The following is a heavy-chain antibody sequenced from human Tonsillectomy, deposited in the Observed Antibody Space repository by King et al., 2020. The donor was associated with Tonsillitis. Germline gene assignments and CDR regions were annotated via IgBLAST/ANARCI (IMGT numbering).Heavy chain of an antibody. J-gene: IGHJ5*02. CDR3: ARVTYDRSGYPDP. D-gene: IGHD3-22*01. CDR2: IYYNGGT. Sequence: VQLQESGPGLVKPSETLSLTCTVSGGSISSYYWSWIRQTPGKGLEWIGYIYYNGGTNYNPSLKSRVTISVDTSKNQFSLKLSPVTAADTAIYDCARVTYDRSGYPDPWGQGTLVTVSS. V-gene: IGHV4-59*01. CDR1: GGSISSYY.